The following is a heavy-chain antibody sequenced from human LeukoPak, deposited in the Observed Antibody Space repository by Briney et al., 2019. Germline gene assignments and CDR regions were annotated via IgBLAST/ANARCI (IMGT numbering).Heavy chain of an antibody. Sequence: PGGSLRLSCAPSGFTFSIYWMSWVRQAPGKGRECVANIKQDGSEKYYVDSVKGGFTISRDNAKNSLYLQMNSLRAEDTAVYYCARDGPYSSSWYWYWGQGTLVTVSS. CDR3: ARDGPYSSSWYWY. V-gene: IGHV3-7*01. J-gene: IGHJ4*02. CDR1: GFTFSIYW. CDR2: IKQDGSEK. D-gene: IGHD6-13*01.